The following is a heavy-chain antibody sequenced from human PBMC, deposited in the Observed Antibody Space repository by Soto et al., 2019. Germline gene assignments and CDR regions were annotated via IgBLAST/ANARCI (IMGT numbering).Heavy chain of an antibody. J-gene: IGHJ4*02. Sequence: QVQLVQSGAEVKKPGASVKVSCKASGYTFTSYGISWVRQAPGPGLEGMGWIRAYNGNTNYAQKLQGRVTMTTDTSTSTAYMELRSLRSDDTAVYYCARAASDYGYYSHHFGYWGQGTLVTVSS. CDR1: GYTFTSYG. CDR2: IRAYNGNT. V-gene: IGHV1-18*01. D-gene: IGHD4-17*01. CDR3: ARAASDYGYYSHHFGY.